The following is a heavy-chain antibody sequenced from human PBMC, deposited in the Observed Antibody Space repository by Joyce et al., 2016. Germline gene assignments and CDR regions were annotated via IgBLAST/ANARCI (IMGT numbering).Heavy chain of an antibody. J-gene: IGHJ3*02. D-gene: IGHD1/OR15-1a*01. Sequence: EVQLVESGGGLVQPGGSLRLSCAGSGFTFSSFPIHWVRQATEKGLEFVSGISGNGDSTFYANSVKGRFTVSRDNSKNTLYLQMGSLRAEDMAVYYCAREGGTDPWNNPLDIWGQGTTVTVSS. CDR2: ISGNGDST. CDR1: GFTFSSFP. CDR3: AREGGTDPWNNPLDI. V-gene: IGHV3-64*01.